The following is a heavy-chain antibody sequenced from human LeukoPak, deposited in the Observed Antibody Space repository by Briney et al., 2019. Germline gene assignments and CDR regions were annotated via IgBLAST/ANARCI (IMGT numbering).Heavy chain of an antibody. D-gene: IGHD6-19*01. Sequence: GRSLRLSCAASGFTFDDYAMHWVRQAPGKGLEWVSGISWNSGSIGYADSVKGRFTISRDNAKNSLYLQMNSLRAEDTALYYCAKDLASVADWGQGTLVTVSS. V-gene: IGHV3-9*01. CDR3: AKDLASVAD. CDR1: GFTFDDYA. CDR2: ISWNSGSI. J-gene: IGHJ4*02.